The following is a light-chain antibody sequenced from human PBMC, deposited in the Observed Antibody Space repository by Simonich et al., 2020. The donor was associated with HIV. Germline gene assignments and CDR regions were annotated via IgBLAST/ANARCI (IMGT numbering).Light chain of an antibody. CDR1: SSDIGGYNY. J-gene: IGLJ3*02. Sequence: HSALTQPRSVSGSPGQSVTISCTGTSSDIGGYNYVSWYQQYPGKAPKLLIYDVSKRPSGVSNRFSGSKAGNTASLTISGLQAEDEADYYCSSYTTSSTWVFGRGTKVTVL. V-gene: IGLV2-11*01. CDR3: SSYTTSSTWV. CDR2: DVS.